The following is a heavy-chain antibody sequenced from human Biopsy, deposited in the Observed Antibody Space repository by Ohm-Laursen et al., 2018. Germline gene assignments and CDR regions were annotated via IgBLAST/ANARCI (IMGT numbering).Heavy chain of an antibody. J-gene: IGHJ1*01. CDR1: EGTFSNYG. CDR2: NIPILGTG. Sequence: SSVKVSCKAPEGTFSNYGVNWVRQAPGQGLEWLWGNIPILGTGNYAQKFQDRVTVAADTSMSTATMELRSLRSDDTAVYYCATKLTGYFHHWGQGTLVIVSS. V-gene: IGHV1-69*06. D-gene: IGHD3-9*01. CDR3: ATKLTGYFHH.